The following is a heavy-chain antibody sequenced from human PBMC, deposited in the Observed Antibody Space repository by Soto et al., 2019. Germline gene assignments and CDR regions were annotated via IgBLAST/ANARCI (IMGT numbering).Heavy chain of an antibody. J-gene: IGHJ4*02. Sequence: QLHLQESGPGLVKPSETLSLTCIVSGGSISRDIYYWGWIRQPPGKGLEWIGSIYYSGTTYYNPSLKSRVTISVDTSENQFSLNLSSVTAADTAVYYCERNFDSWGQGTLVTVSS. V-gene: IGHV4-39*01. CDR1: GGSISRDIYY. CDR2: IYYSGTT. CDR3: ERNFDS.